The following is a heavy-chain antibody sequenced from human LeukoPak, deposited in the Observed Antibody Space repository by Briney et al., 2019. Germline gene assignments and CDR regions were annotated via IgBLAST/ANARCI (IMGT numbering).Heavy chain of an antibody. CDR1: GGSFSGYY. Sequence: PSETLSLTCAVYGGSFSGYYWSWIRQPPGKGLEWIGEINHSGSTNYNPSLKSRVTISVDTSKNQFSLKLSSVTAADTAVYYCARVGYYYDSSVPGDYWGQGTLVTVSS. CDR3: ARVGYYYDSSVPGDY. J-gene: IGHJ4*02. CDR2: INHSGST. D-gene: IGHD3-22*01. V-gene: IGHV4-34*01.